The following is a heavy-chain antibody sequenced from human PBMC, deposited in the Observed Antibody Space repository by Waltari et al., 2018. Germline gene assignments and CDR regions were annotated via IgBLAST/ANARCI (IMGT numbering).Heavy chain of an antibody. J-gene: IGHJ6*02. Sequence: QVQLVQSGAEVKKPGSSVKVSCRASGGTFSSYAISWVRQAPGQGLEWMGGIIPIFGTANYAQKFQGRVTITADESTSTAYMELSSRRSEDTAVYYCARDYDILTGYYSPVGMDVWGQGTTVTVSS. D-gene: IGHD3-9*01. CDR3: ARDYDILTGYYSPVGMDV. CDR2: IIPIFGTA. CDR1: GGTFSSYA. V-gene: IGHV1-69*01.